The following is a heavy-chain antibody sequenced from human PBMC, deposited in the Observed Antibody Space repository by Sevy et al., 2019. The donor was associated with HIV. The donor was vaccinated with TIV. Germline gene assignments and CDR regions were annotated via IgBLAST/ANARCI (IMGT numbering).Heavy chain of an antibody. J-gene: IGHJ4*02. Sequence: GGSLRLSCAASGFTFSSYWMSWVRQAPGKGLEWVANIKQDGSEKYYVDCVKGRFTISRDNAKNSLYLQMNSLRAEDTAVYYCARDGTYYYDSSGYGFWGQGTLVTVSS. V-gene: IGHV3-7*01. CDR2: IKQDGSEK. CDR1: GFTFSSYW. D-gene: IGHD3-22*01. CDR3: ARDGTYYYDSSGYGF.